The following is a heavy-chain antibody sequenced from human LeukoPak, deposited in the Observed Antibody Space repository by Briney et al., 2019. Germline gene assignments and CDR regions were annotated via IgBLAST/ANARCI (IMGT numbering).Heavy chain of an antibody. CDR1: GGSVSDINYF. CDR2: IYYSGDT. D-gene: IGHD3-16*01. Sequence: PSETLSLTCTVSGGSVSDINYFWGWIRQPPGKGLEWIGSIYYSGDTYYNPSLKSRVTISVDTSKNQFSLKLTSVTAADTAVYYCARDLPLGGDAFDIWGQGTLVTVSS. CDR3: ARDLPLGGDAFDI. J-gene: IGHJ3*02. V-gene: IGHV4-39*07.